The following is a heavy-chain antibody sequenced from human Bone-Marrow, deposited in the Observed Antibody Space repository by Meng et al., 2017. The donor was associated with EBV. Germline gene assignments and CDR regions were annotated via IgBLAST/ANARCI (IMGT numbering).Heavy chain of an antibody. J-gene: IGHJ4*02. CDR2: INHSGST. Sequence: QVQLQQWGAGVLXXXXXLSLTCAVYGGSFSGYYWSWIRQPPGKGLEWIGEINHSGSTNYNPSLKSRVTISVDTSKNQFSLKLSSVTAADTAVYYCARGRGRADYWGQGTLVTVSS. CDR3: ARGRGRADY. V-gene: IGHV4-34*01. CDR1: GGSFSGYY.